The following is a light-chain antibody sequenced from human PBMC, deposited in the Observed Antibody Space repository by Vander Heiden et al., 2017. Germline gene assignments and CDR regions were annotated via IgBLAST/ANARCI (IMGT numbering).Light chain of an antibody. CDR2: GAS. CDR3: HQYGTSSIT. J-gene: IGKJ4*01. V-gene: IGKV3-20*01. Sequence: ELVLTQSPGTLSLSPGERATLSCRASQSVSSSYLAWYQQKPGLAPRLLIDGASSSATAIPDRLSGSASGTDFTLSIRILDPEDFTVYYSHQYGTSSITFGGGTKVEIK. CDR1: QSVSSSY.